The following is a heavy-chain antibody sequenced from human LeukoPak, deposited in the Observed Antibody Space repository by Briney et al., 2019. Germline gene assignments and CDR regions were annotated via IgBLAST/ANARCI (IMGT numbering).Heavy chain of an antibody. V-gene: IGHV4-59*01. Sequence: SETLSLTCTVSGGSISSYYWSWIRQPPGKGLEWIGYIYYSGSTNYNPSLKSRVTISVDTSKNQFSLKLSSVTAADTAVYYCARGHPGYSGYMGDESWFDPWGQGTLVTVSS. CDR1: GGSISSYY. CDR2: IYYSGST. J-gene: IGHJ5*02. CDR3: ARGHPGYSGYMGDESWFDP. D-gene: IGHD5-12*01.